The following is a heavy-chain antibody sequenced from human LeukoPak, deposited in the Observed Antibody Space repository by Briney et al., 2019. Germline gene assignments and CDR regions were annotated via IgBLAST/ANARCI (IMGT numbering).Heavy chain of an antibody. CDR2: FDPEDGET. V-gene: IGHV1-24*01. D-gene: IGHD2-15*01. CDR1: GYTLTESS. CDR3: ATVVVGLSHFDS. Sequence: ASVKVSCKVSGYTLTESSMHWVRQAPGKGLEWMGGFDPEDGETIYAQKFQGRVTMTEDTSTGTAYMELSSLRSEDTAVYYCATVVVGLSHFDSWGQGTLVTVSS. J-gene: IGHJ4*02.